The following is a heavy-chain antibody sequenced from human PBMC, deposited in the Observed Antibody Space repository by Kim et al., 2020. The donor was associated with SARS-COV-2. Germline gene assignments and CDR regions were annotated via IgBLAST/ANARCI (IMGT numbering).Heavy chain of an antibody. J-gene: IGHJ4*02. CDR3: ARGGDY. CDR1: GFTFGSYA. Sequence: GGSLRLSCTASGFTFGSYAMNWVRQAPGKGLEWVSYISNSGNTIYYANSVKGRFTISRDNAKNSLYLQMNSLRDDDTAVYYCARGGDYWGQGTLVTVSS. V-gene: IGHV3-48*02. CDR2: ISNSGNTI.